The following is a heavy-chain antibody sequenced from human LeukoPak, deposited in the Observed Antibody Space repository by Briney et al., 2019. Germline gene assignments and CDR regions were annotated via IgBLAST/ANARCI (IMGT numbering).Heavy chain of an antibody. CDR2: IYHSGST. Sequence: SETLSLTCAVSGGSISSSNWWSWVRQPPGKGLEWIGEIYHSGSTNYNPSLKSRVTISVDTSKNQFSLRLSSVTAADTAVYYCAREGKPEYSSSSYAFDIWGQGTMVTVSS. CDR3: AREGKPEYSSSSYAFDI. D-gene: IGHD6-6*01. J-gene: IGHJ3*02. CDR1: GGSISSSNW. V-gene: IGHV4-4*02.